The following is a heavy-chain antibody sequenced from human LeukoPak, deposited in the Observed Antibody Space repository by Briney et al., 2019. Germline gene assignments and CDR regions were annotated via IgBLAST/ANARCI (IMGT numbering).Heavy chain of an antibody. CDR3: ARAPGIVGKLAY. V-gene: IGHV1-2*02. CDR2: INPNTGGT. D-gene: IGHD1-26*01. CDR1: GYTFIDYY. J-gene: IGHJ4*02. Sequence: ASVKVSCKTCGYTFIDYYIHWVRQAPGQGLEGMGWINPNTGGTNYAQKFRGRVIMTRETSISTAYMDLSRLRSDDTAVYYCARAPGIVGKLAYWGQGTLAIVSS.